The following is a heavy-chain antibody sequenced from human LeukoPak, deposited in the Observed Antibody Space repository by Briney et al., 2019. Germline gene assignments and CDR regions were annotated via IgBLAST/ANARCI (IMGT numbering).Heavy chain of an antibody. CDR3: ARTTPGSVDV. V-gene: IGHV3-11*04. CDR1: GFTFSDYY. CDR2: ISSSGSGI. Sequence: KSGGSLRLSCAASGFTFSDYYMSWIRQAPGKGLEWLSYISSSGSGIFYGDSVKGRFTMSRDNAKNSLYLQMNSLRAEDTAVYYCARTTPGSVDVWGKGTTVTVSS. J-gene: IGHJ6*04. D-gene: IGHD3-10*01.